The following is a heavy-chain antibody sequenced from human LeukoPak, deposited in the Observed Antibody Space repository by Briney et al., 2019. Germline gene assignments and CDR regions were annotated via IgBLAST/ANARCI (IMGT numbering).Heavy chain of an antibody. CDR3: ARIVTGITMIVGHPYYFDY. CDR1: GFTSSSGA. CDR2: ISVSDGTT. J-gene: IGHJ4*02. Sequence: PGGSLRLSCAASGFTSSSGAMNWVRQAPGNGLEWVSTISVSDGTTYYADSVKGRFTISTDNSKNTLYLQMNCLRAEDTAVYYCARIVTGITMIVGHPYYFDYWGQGTLVTVSS. V-gene: IGHV3-23*01. D-gene: IGHD3-22*01.